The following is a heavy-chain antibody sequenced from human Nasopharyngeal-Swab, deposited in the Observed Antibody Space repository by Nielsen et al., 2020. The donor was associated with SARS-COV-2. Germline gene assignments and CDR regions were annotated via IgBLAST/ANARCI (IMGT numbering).Heavy chain of an antibody. CDR2: INHSGST. Sequence: RQAPGKGPEWIAEINHSGSTNYNPSLKSRVTLSVDTSMNQVSPEVSSVTAADTAVYYCARGLSGIVPAPILGLGPYYYYYYMDVWGKGTTVTVSS. CDR3: ARGLSGIVPAPILGLGPYYYYYYMDV. J-gene: IGHJ6*03. V-gene: IGHV4-34*01. D-gene: IGHD2-2*01.